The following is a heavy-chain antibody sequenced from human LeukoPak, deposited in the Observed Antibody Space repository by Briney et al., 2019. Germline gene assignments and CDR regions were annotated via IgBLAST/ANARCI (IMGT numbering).Heavy chain of an antibody. CDR1: GGSFSGYY. CDR3: ARGHTGWFGDLFASGNTRYYFDY. V-gene: IGHV4-34*01. J-gene: IGHJ4*02. CDR2: INHSGRT. Sequence: SDTLSLTCALYGGSFSGYYWSWIPHSPGKRLECIGEINHSGRTHYNPSLKSRVTISVDTSKNQFSLKLSSVTAADTAVYYCARGHTGWFGDLFASGNTRYYFDYWGQGTLVTVSS. D-gene: IGHD3-10*01.